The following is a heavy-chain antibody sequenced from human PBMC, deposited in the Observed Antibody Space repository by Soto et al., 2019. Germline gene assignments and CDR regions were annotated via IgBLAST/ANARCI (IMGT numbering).Heavy chain of an antibody. J-gene: IGHJ4*02. CDR3: ARMHGGYGGGVDY. Sequence: QVQLQESGPGLVKPSQTLSLTCTVSGGSVSSGDYHWSWIRQPPGKGLEWIGYIYYSGSSYYNPSLMSRVAMSVDTSKNHFSLKLRSVTAADTAVYYCARMHGGYGGGVDYWGQGTQVTVSS. CDR2: IYYSGSS. D-gene: IGHD5-12*01. V-gene: IGHV4-30-4*01. CDR1: GGSVSSGDYH.